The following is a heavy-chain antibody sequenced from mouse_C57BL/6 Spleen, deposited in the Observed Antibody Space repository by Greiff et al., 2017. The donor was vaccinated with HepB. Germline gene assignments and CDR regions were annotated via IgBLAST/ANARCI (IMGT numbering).Heavy chain of an antibody. Sequence: QVHVKQSGPGLVQPSQSLSITCTVSGFSLTSYGVHWVRQSPGKGLEWLGVIWSGGSTDYNAAFISRLSISKDNSKSQVFFKMNSLQADDTAIYYCARNGGYGNYLYYAMDYWGQGTSVTVSS. CDR2: IWSGGST. J-gene: IGHJ4*01. V-gene: IGHV2-2*01. CDR1: GFSLTSYG. CDR3: ARNGGYGNYLYYAMDY. D-gene: IGHD2-10*02.